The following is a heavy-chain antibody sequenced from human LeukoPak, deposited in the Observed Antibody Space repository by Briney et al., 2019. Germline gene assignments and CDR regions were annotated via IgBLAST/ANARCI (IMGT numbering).Heavy chain of an antibody. CDR3: ARVGADGSGSPSGPFYYYGMDV. V-gene: IGHV3-7*03. CDR1: GFTFSSYC. D-gene: IGHD3-10*01. CDR2: IKQDGSDK. J-gene: IGHJ6*04. Sequence: GGTLRLSCAASGFTFSSYCMSWVRQAPGKGLEWVANIKQDGSDKYYVDSVKGRFTISRDNAKNSLYLQMNSLRAEDTAVYYCARVGADGSGSPSGPFYYYGMDVWGKGTTVTVSS.